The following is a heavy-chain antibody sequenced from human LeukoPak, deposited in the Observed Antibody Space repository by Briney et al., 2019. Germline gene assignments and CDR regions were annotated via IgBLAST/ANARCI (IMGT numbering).Heavy chain of an antibody. J-gene: IGHJ4*02. CDR1: GGSFSGYY. CDR2: INHSGST. CDR3: ASPWDF. Sequence: KAWETLSLTCAVYGGSFSGYYWGWIRQPPGKGLEWIGEINHSGSTNYNPSLKSRVTISVDTSKNQFSLKLSSVTAADTAVYYCASPWDFWGQGTLVTVSS. V-gene: IGHV4-34*01.